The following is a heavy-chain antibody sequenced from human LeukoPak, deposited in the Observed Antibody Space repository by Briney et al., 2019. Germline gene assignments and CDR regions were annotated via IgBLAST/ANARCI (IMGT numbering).Heavy chain of an antibody. J-gene: IGHJ4*02. CDR3: GRVGFLEWQWDLLL. D-gene: IGHD3-3*01. Sequence: GGSLRLSCAASGFTVRSNYMSWVRPAPGKGLEWVSGIYSGGSTYYADSVKGRFTISRDNSKNTLYLQMNSLRAEDTAVYYCGRVGFLEWQWDLLLWGQGTLVTVSS. V-gene: IGHV3-53*01. CDR2: IYSGGST. CDR1: GFTVRSNY.